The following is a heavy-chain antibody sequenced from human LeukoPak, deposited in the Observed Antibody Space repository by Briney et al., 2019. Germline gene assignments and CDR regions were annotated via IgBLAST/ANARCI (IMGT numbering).Heavy chain of an antibody. CDR3: ARHTISITEAGTDY. D-gene: IGHD6-13*01. Sequence: PSETLSLTCTVSGGSISSYYWSWIRQPPGKGLEWVGYIYYGVTTNYNPSLKTRVTLSVDTSKNQFFLKLSSVTAADTAVYYCARHTISITEAGTDYWGQGILVTVSS. J-gene: IGHJ4*02. CDR2: IYYGVTT. V-gene: IGHV4-59*08. CDR1: GGSISSYY.